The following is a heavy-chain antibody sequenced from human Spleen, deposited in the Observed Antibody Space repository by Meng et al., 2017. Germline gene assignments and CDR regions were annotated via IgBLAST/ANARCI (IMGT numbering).Heavy chain of an antibody. J-gene: IGHJ5*02. Sequence: EVQLVESGGGLVQPGGSLRLSCAASGFTFSNYAMSWVRQAPGKGLEWVSTISGSGGSTYYADSVKGRFTISRDNSKNTLYLQMNSLRAEDTAVYYCAKDLEAGTAGDWFDPWGQGTLVTVSS. D-gene: IGHD1-7*01. CDR1: GFTFSNYA. CDR3: AKDLEAGTAGDWFDP. CDR2: ISGSGGST. V-gene: IGHV3-23*04.